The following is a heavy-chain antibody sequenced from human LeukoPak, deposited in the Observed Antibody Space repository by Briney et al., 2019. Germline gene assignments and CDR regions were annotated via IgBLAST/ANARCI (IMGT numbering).Heavy chain of an antibody. CDR2: INHSGST. Sequence: ETLSLTCAVYGGSFSGYYWSWICQPPGKGLEWIGEINHSGSTNYNPSLKSRVTISVDTSKNQFSLKLSSVTAADTAVYYCASGIVPYYWGQGTLVTVSS. J-gene: IGHJ4*02. CDR3: ASGIVPYY. V-gene: IGHV4-34*01. CDR1: GGSFSGYY. D-gene: IGHD2-21*01.